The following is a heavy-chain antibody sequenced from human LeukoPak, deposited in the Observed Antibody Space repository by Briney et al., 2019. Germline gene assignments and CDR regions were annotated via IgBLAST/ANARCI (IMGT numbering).Heavy chain of an antibody. V-gene: IGHV5-51*01. CDR1: GYSFTSYW. CDR2: IYPGDSDT. CDR3: ARINYDILTGKKYNWFDP. Sequence: GESLKISCKGSGYSFTSYWIGWVRQMPGKGLEWMGIIYPGDSDTRYSPSFQGQVTISADRSTNTAYLQWSSLKASDTAMYYCARINYDILTGKKYNWFDPWGQGTLVTVSS. J-gene: IGHJ5*02. D-gene: IGHD3-9*01.